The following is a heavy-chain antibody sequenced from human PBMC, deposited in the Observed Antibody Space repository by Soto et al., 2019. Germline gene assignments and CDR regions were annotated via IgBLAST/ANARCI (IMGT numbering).Heavy chain of an antibody. V-gene: IGHV1-69*13. Sequence: GASVKVSCKASGGTFSSYAISWVRQAPGQGLEWMGGINPIFGTANYAQKFQGRVTITADESTSTAYMELSSLRSEDTAVYYCARGSTYYDFWSGYPQGYYYGMDVWGQGTTVTVSS. D-gene: IGHD3-3*01. CDR3: ARGSTYYDFWSGYPQGYYYGMDV. CDR2: INPIFGTA. CDR1: GGTFSSYA. J-gene: IGHJ6*02.